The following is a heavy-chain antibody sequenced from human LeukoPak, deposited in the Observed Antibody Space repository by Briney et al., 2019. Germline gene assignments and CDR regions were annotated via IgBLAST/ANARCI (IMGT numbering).Heavy chain of an antibody. V-gene: IGHV4-39*01. CDR2: IYYSGST. D-gene: IGHD6-13*01. J-gene: IGHJ1*01. CDR1: GGSISSSSYY. CDR3: ARRGYYSIAAAGYFQH. Sequence: SETLSLTCTVSGGSISSSSYYWGWVRQPPGKGLEWIGSIYYSGSTYYNPSLKSRFTISVDTSKNQFSLKLSSVTAADTAVYYCARRGYYSIAAAGYFQHWGQGTLVTVSS.